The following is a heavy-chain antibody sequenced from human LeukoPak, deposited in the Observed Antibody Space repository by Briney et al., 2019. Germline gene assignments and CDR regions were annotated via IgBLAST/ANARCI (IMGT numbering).Heavy chain of an antibody. CDR1: GGSISSSSYY. CDR2: IYYSGST. D-gene: IGHD4-17*01. Sequence: SETLSLTCTVSGGSISSSSYYWGWIRQPPGKGLEWIGSIYYSGSTYYNPSLKSRVTISVDTSKNQFSLKLSSVTAADTAVYYCARLEGVDYGEIDYWGQGTLATVSS. CDR3: ARLEGVDYGEIDY. J-gene: IGHJ4*02. V-gene: IGHV4-39*01.